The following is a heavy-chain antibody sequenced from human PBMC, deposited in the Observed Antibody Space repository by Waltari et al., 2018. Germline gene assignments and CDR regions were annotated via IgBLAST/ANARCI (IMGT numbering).Heavy chain of an antibody. D-gene: IGHD1-26*01. V-gene: IGHV4-4*02. CDR1: GGSISSSNW. Sequence: QVQLQQSGPGLVKPSGTLSLTCAVSGGSISSSNWWSWVRQPPGKGLAWLGEIYHSGSTNYNPSLKSRLTISVDKSKNQFSLKLGSVTAADTAVYYCASASVYRIDSWGQGTLVTVSS. CDR3: ASASVYRIDS. CDR2: IYHSGST. J-gene: IGHJ4*02.